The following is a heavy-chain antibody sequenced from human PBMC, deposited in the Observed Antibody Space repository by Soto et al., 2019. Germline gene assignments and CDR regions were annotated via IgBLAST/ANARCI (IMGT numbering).Heavy chain of an antibody. CDR2: INPSGGST. J-gene: IGHJ4*02. D-gene: IGHD2-21*02. CDR3: ARDLYGGNSRSGGIDY. Sequence: QVQLVQSGAEVKKPGASVKVSCTASGYTFTSYYMHWVRQAPGQGLEWMGIINPSGGSTSYAQQFQGRVTMARDTSTSTVYMELSGLRSEDTAVYYCARDLYGGNSRSGGIDYWGQGTLVTVSS. V-gene: IGHV1-46*01. CDR1: GYTFTSYY.